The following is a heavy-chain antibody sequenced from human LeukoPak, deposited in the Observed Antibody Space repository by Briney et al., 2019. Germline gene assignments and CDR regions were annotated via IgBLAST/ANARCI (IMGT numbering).Heavy chain of an antibody. CDR3: ARGGKGNADGYNQAPDY. D-gene: IGHD5-24*01. CDR1: GYTFTNYY. CDR2: INPSGGST. Sequence: ASVKVSCEASGYTFTNYYIHWVRQAPGQGLEWMGIINPSGGSTTYAQEFQGRVTMTRDTSTSTVYMELSSLRSEDTAVYYCARGGKGNADGYNQAPDYWGQGTLVTVSS. V-gene: IGHV1-46*01. J-gene: IGHJ4*02.